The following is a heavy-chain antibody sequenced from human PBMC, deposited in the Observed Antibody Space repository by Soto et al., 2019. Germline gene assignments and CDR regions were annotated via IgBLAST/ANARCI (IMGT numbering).Heavy chain of an antibody. V-gene: IGHV4-34*01. D-gene: IGHD5-12*01. CDR2: INHSGST. CDR1: GGSFSGYY. Sequence: SETLSLTCAVYGGSFSGYYWSWIRQPPGKGLEWIGEINHSGSTNYNPSLKSRVTISVDTSKNQFSLKLSSVTAADTAVYYCAGGFAHPYGMDVWGQGTTVTVSS. J-gene: IGHJ6*02. CDR3: AGGFAHPYGMDV.